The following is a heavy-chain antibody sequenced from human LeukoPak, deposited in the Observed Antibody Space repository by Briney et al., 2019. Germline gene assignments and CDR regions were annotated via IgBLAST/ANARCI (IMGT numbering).Heavy chain of an antibody. Sequence: SETLSLTCSVSGGSISSYYWSWLRQPPGKGLEWIGYIYYNGSTNYNPSLKSRVTISVDTSKNQFSLKLSSVSAADTAVYYCARAGRYSWNGLIDYWGQGTLVTVSS. D-gene: IGHD4-11*01. CDR3: ARAGRYSWNGLIDY. J-gene: IGHJ4*02. V-gene: IGHV4-59*01. CDR2: IYYNGST. CDR1: GGSISSYY.